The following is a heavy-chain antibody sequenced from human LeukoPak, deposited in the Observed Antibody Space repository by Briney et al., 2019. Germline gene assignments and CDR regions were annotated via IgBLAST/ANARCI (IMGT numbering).Heavy chain of an antibody. CDR1: GGSISSGDYY. Sequence: PSETLSLTCTVSGGSISSGDYYWSWIRQPPGKGLEWIGYIYYIGNTYYNPSLKSRVTISVDTSKNQFSLKLSSVTAADTAVYYCARAVKYQLSQSIAARRENLYYYYMDVWGKGTTVTVSS. CDR2: IYYIGNT. V-gene: IGHV4-30-4*01. D-gene: IGHD6-6*01. J-gene: IGHJ6*03. CDR3: ARAVKYQLSQSIAARRENLYYYYMDV.